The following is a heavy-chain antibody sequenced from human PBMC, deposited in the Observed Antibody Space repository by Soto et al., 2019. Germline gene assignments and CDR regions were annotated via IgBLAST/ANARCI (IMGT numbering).Heavy chain of an antibody. CDR1: GFTFSSYG. CDR2: IWYDGSNK. CDR3: ARDRRSTIFGVVAMDV. V-gene: IGHV3-33*01. D-gene: IGHD3-3*01. J-gene: IGHJ6*02. Sequence: QVQLVESGGGVVQPGRSLRLSCAASGFTFSSYGMYWVRQAPGKGLEWVAVIWYDGSNKYYADSVKGRFTISRDNSKNTLYLQMNSLRAEDTAVYYCARDRRSTIFGVVAMDVWGQGTTVTVSS.